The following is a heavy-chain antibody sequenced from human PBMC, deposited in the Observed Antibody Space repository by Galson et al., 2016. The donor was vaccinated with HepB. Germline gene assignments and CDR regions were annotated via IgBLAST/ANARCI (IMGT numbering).Heavy chain of an antibody. J-gene: IGHJ4*02. V-gene: IGHV4-59*12. CDR3: ARYDRSGSYYDS. Sequence: SETLSLTCSVSGGSINGYFWSWIRHPPGKGLEWIGHVHYTAVTVYSHSLKSRVDMSVDTSKNQFSLRLNSATAADTAFYYCARYDRSGSYYDSWGPGTLVTVSS. CDR1: GGSINGYF. D-gene: IGHD3-22*01. CDR2: VHYTAVT.